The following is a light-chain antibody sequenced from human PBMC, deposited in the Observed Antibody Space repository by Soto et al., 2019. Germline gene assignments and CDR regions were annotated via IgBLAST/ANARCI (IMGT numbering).Light chain of an antibody. CDR1: SSDIGRYNY. CDR3: SSFAGSRVLV. CDR2: EVS. Sequence: QSALTQPASVSGSPGQSITISCTGSSSDIGRYNYVSWYQQLPGKAPKLIIYEVSDRPSGVSNRFSGSKSGNTASLTISGLQAEDEADYYCSSFAGSRVLVLGGGTKLTVL. J-gene: IGLJ2*01. V-gene: IGLV2-14*03.